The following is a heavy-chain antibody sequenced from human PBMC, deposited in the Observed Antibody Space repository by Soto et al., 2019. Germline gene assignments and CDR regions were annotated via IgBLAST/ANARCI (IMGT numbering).Heavy chain of an antibody. CDR3: ARDQFGSSSNYYSSYMDV. V-gene: IGHV3-11*01. J-gene: IGHJ6*03. Sequence: QVQLVESGGGLVKPGGSLRLSCAASGFTFSDYYMSWIRQAAGKGLEWVSYISSSGSTIYYADSVKGRLPISRDNAKTSLELKMNSLSAEDTAVYYCARDQFGSSSNYYSSYMDVRGKGPTVTVSS. CDR2: ISSSGSTI. CDR1: GFTFSDYY. D-gene: IGHD6-13*01.